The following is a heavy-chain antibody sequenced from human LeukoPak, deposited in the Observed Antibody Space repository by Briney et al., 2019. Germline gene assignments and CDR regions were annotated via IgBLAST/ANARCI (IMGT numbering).Heavy chain of an antibody. Sequence: PSETLSLTCTVSGGSISSYYWSWIRQPPGKGLEWIGYIYYSGSTNYNPSLKSRVTISVDTSKSQFSLKLSSVTAADTAVYYCARGYCSGGSCPLDYWGQGTLVTVSS. V-gene: IGHV4-59*01. CDR1: GGSISSYY. J-gene: IGHJ4*02. CDR3: ARGYCSGGSCPLDY. CDR2: IYYSGST. D-gene: IGHD2-15*01.